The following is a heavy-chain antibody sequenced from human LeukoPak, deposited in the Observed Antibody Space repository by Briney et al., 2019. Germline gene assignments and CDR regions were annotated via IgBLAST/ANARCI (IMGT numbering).Heavy chain of an antibody. CDR2: IYHSGRT. CDR1: GYSISSGYY. J-gene: IGHJ4*02. V-gene: IGHV4-38-2*02. Sequence: SETLSLTCTVSGYSISSGYYWGWIRQPPGKGLEWIGSIYHSGRTFYNPSLKSRVTISVDTSKNQFSLKLSSVTAADTAVYYCARLSMPYSSGWPYFDYWGQGTLVTVSS. D-gene: IGHD6-19*01. CDR3: ARLSMPYSSGWPYFDY.